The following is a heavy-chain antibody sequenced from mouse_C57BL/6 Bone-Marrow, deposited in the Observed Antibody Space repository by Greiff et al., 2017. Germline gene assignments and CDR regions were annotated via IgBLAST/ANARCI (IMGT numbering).Heavy chain of an antibody. CDR1: GFSLTSYG. V-gene: IGHV2-2*01. D-gene: IGHD1-1*01. CDR3: AHYYGSRNWYFDV. Sequence: VQLQQSGPGLVQPSQSLSITCTVSGFSLTSYGVHWVRQSPGKGLEWLGVIWSGGSTDYNAAFISRLSISKDNSKCQVFFKMNSLKADDTAIYYCAHYYGSRNWYFDVWGTGTTVTVSS. CDR2: IWSGGST. J-gene: IGHJ1*03.